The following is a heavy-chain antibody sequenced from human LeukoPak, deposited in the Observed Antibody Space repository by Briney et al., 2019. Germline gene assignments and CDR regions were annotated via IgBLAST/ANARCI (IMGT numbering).Heavy chain of an antibody. CDR3: AKGRGNYYGSSGYYDANFDY. V-gene: IGHV3-30*18. J-gene: IGHJ4*02. Sequence: PGRSLRLSCAASGFTFSSYGMHWVRQAPGKGLEWVAVISYDGSNKYYADSVKGRFTISRDNSKNTLYLQMNSLRAEDTAVYYCAKGRGNYYGSSGYYDANFDYWGQGTLVTVSS. D-gene: IGHD3-22*01. CDR2: ISYDGSNK. CDR1: GFTFSSYG.